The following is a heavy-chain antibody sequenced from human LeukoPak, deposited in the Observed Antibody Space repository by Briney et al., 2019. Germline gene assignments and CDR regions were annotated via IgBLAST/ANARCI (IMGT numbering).Heavy chain of an antibody. J-gene: IGHJ6*02. Sequence: GGALRLSCGASGFTFSSYAMSWVRQAPGKGLEWVSANSGSGGSTYYADSVKGRFTISRDNSKNTLYLQMNSLRAEDTAVYYCAKAEAIAVAGEYYYYGMDVWGQGTTVTVSS. V-gene: IGHV3-23*01. CDR2: NSGSGGST. CDR1: GFTFSSYA. D-gene: IGHD6-19*01. CDR3: AKAEAIAVAGEYYYYGMDV.